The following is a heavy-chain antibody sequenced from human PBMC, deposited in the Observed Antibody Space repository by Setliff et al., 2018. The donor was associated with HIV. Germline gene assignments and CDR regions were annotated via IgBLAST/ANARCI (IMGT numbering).Heavy chain of an antibody. D-gene: IGHD2-15*01. CDR1: GFTFSNYG. CDR2: IRYDGSNT. Sequence: GGSLRLSCVASGFTFSNYGMHWVRQAPGKGLEWVAFIRYDGSNTYYVDSVEGRFTISRDNSKNTLYLQMNSLRVEDTAVYYCAKDVCSGAYCYAYYYYGMDVWGQGTMVTVSS. CDR3: AKDVCSGAYCYAYYYYGMDV. V-gene: IGHV3-30*02. J-gene: IGHJ6*02.